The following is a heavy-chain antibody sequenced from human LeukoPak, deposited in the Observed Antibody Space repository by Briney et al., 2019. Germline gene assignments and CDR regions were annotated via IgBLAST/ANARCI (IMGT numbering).Heavy chain of an antibody. D-gene: IGHD3-3*01. Sequence: SVKVSCKASGGTFSSYAISWVRQAPGQGLEWMGGIIPIFGTANYAQKFQGRVTITADESTSTAYMELSSLRSEDTAVYYCARDPGITIFGVVKDYYYMDVWGKGTTVTVSS. V-gene: IGHV1-69*13. CDR2: IIPIFGTA. J-gene: IGHJ6*03. CDR1: GGTFSSYA. CDR3: ARDPGITIFGVVKDYYYMDV.